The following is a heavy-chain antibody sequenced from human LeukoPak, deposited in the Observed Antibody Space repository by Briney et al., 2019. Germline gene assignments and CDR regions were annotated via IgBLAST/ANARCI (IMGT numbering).Heavy chain of an antibody. D-gene: IGHD2/OR15-2a*01. CDR2: ISSSSSYI. Sequence: GSLRLSCAASGFTFSSYSMNWVRQAPGKGLEWVSSISSSSSYIYYADSVKGRFTISRDNAKNSLYLQMNSLRAEDTAVYYCARDNTAAGGGFDPWGQGTLVTVSS. J-gene: IGHJ5*02. CDR3: ARDNTAAGGGFDP. CDR1: GFTFSSYS. V-gene: IGHV3-21*01.